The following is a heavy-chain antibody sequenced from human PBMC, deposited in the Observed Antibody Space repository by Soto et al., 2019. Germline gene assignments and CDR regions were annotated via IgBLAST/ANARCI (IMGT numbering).Heavy chain of an antibody. V-gene: IGHV4-39*01. CDR2: IYFAGST. J-gene: IGHJ4*02. Sequence: QLQLQESGPGRVQPSETLSLTCTISGGSINSGSSYYWAWIRQPPGKGLEWIATIYFAGSTYYNPSLDSRVTITGDTSKNQFSLKLNSVTAADTALYFCARFEYISLFDYWGTGTLVTVSS. CDR1: GGSINSGSSYY. CDR3: ARFEYISLFDY. D-gene: IGHD1-20*01.